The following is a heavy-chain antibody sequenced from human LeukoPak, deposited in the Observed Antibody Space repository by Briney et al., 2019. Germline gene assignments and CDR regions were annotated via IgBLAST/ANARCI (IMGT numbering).Heavy chain of an antibody. CDR3: ARGTGYAVFDI. J-gene: IGHJ3*02. D-gene: IGHD5-12*01. V-gene: IGHV3-74*01. Sequence: PGGCLRLSCAASGFTFSSYWMHWVRQAPVKGLVWVSRINSDGSSTDYADSVRGRFTISRDNAKNTLYLQMNSLRAEDTAVYYCARGTGYAVFDIWGQGKVVTVSS. CDR1: GFTFSSYW. CDR2: INSDGSST.